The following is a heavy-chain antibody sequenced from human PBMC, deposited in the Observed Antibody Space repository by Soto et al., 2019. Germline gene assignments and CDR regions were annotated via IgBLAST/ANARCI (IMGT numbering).Heavy chain of an antibody. V-gene: IGHV4-30-4*01. CDR1: GGSTSSDNY. D-gene: IGHD6-6*01. CDR2: IYYSGNT. Sequence: PSETLSLTCTVSGGSTSSDNYWSWIRQPPGKGLEWIGHIYYSGNTDYNPSLKSRLAISIDTSKNQFSLKLSSVTAADTAVYFCAREVVETSSLWLDPWGQGTLVTV. J-gene: IGHJ5*02. CDR3: AREVVETSSLWLDP.